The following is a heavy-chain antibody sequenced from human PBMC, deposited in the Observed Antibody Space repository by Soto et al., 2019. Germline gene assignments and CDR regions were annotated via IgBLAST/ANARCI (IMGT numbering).Heavy chain of an antibody. CDR2: ISSSSSYI. CDR1: GFTFSSYS. CDR3: AREGQQLTTTYYYGMDV. J-gene: IGHJ6*02. V-gene: IGHV3-21*01. Sequence: PGGSLRLSCAASGFTFSSYSMNWVRQAPGKGLEWVSSISSSSSYIYYADSVKGRFTISRDNAKNSLYLQMNSLRAEDTAVYYCAREGQQLTTTYYYGMDVWGQGTTVTVSS. D-gene: IGHD6-13*01.